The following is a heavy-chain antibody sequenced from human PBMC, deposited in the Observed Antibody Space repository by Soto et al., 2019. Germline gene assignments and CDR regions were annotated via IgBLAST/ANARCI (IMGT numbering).Heavy chain of an antibody. CDR2: IIPIFGTA. CDR1: GGTFSSYA. Sequence: QVQLVQSGAEVKKPGSSVKVSCKASGGTFSSYAISWVRQAPGQGLEWMGGIIPIFGTANYAQKFQGRVTVTADAATSTAYMVLSSLRSEDTAVYYSASKKGRGNWDYWGQGTLVTVSS. CDR3: ASKKGRGNWDY. D-gene: IGHD1-26*01. V-gene: IGHV1-69*01. J-gene: IGHJ4*02.